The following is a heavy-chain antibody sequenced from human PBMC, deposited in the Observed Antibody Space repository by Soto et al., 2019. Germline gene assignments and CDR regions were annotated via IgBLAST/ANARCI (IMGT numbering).Heavy chain of an antibody. V-gene: IGHV3-23*01. D-gene: IGHD3-22*01. Sequence: GGSLRLSCAASGFTFSSYAMSWVRQAPGKGLEWVSAISGSGGSTYYADSVKGRFTISRDNSKNTLYLQMNSLRAEDTAVYYCAKDFHTGHGLHDSSATIAGYFDYWGQGTLVTVSS. CDR3: AKDFHTGHGLHDSSATIAGYFDY. J-gene: IGHJ4*02. CDR1: GFTFSSYA. CDR2: ISGSGGST.